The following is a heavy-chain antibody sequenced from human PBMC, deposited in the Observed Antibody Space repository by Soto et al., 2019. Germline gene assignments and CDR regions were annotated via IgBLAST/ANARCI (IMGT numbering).Heavy chain of an antibody. CDR3: ARDRFASSWSYFDY. Sequence: GGSLRLSCAASGFTFSNYALHWVSKATGKGLEWVAVISDDGSNKYYADSVKGRFTISRDNSKNTLYLQMNSLRAEDTAVYYCARDRFASSWSYFDYWGQGTPVTVSS. J-gene: IGHJ4*02. D-gene: IGHD6-13*01. V-gene: IGHV3-30-3*01. CDR2: ISDDGSNK. CDR1: GFTFSNYA.